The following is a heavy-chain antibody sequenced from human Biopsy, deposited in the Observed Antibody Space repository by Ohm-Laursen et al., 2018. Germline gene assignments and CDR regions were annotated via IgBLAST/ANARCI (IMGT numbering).Heavy chain of an antibody. D-gene: IGHD2-15*01. J-gene: IGHJ4*02. CDR3: AKAGQTSGEYVVPRHFDS. CDR1: GYSFTNFG. Sequence: GASVKVSCKGSGYSFTNFGITWVRQAPGQGFEWMGGIVPLFETTDSAQKFQGRVTITADRSTTTAYIELSGLTSEDTAIYYCAKAGQTSGEYVVPRHFDSWGQGTRVTVSS. CDR2: IVPLFETT. V-gene: IGHV1-69*06.